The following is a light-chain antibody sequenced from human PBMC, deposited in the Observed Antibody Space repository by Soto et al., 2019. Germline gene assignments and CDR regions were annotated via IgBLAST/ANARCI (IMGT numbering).Light chain of an antibody. J-gene: IGLJ1*01. CDR1: SGDVGGYNY. Sequence: QSALTQPASVSGSTSQSVTISCAGTSGDVGGYNYVSWYQQHPGKAPKLMIHAVTNRPSGVSNRFSGSKSGNTASLTISSLQAEDEADYYCCSYTGASTYVFGTGTKLTVL. V-gene: IGLV2-14*01. CDR2: AVT. CDR3: CSYTGASTYV.